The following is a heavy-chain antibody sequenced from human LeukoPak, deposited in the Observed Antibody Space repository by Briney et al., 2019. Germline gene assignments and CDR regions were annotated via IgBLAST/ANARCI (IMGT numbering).Heavy chain of an antibody. V-gene: IGHV3-30*02. Sequence: GGSLRLSCAASGFTFSSYGMHWVRQAPGKGLEWVAFIRYDGSNKYYADSVKGRFTISRDNSKNTLYLQMNSLRAEDTAVYYCARHAAAGKREHFDYWGQGTLVTVSS. CDR1: GFTFSSYG. CDR2: IRYDGSNK. D-gene: IGHD6-13*01. CDR3: ARHAAAGKREHFDY. J-gene: IGHJ4*02.